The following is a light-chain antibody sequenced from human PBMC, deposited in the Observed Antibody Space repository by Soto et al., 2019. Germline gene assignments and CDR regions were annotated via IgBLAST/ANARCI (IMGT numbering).Light chain of an antibody. CDR2: LNSDGSH. CDR3: QTWATDIHVV. CDR1: SGHNSYA. J-gene: IGLJ2*01. V-gene: IGLV4-69*01. Sequence: QLVLTQSPSASASLGASVKLTCTLSSGHNSYAIAWHQQQPEKGPRYLMKLNSDGSHSSGDGITDRFSGSSSGAERYLTISSLQSEDEADYYCQTWATDIHVVFGGGTKVTVL.